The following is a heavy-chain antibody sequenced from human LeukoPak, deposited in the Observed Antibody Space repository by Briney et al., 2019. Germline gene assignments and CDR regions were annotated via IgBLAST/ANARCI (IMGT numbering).Heavy chain of an antibody. CDR3: ARVGATVTSLGADY. CDR2: IYYSGST. Sequence: SETLSLTCTVSGGSISSYYWSWIRQPPGKGLEWIGYIYYSGSTNYNPSLKSRVTISVDTSKNQFSLKLRSVTAADTAVYYCARVGATVTSLGADYWGQGTLVTVSS. J-gene: IGHJ4*02. V-gene: IGHV4-59*12. D-gene: IGHD4-11*01. CDR1: GGSISSYY.